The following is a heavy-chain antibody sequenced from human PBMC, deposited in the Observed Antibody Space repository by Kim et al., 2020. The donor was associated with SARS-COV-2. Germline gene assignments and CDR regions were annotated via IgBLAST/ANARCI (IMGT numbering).Heavy chain of an antibody. CDR3: AHRLGIVGAAYFDY. V-gene: IGHV2-5*01. J-gene: IGHJ4*02. D-gene: IGHD1-26*01. Sequence: SPSLKSRLSITKDTSKNQVVLTMTNMDPVDTATYYCAHRLGIVGAAYFDYWGQGTLVTVSS.